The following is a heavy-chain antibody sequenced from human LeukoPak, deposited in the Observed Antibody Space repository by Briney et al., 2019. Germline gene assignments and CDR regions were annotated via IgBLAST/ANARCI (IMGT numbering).Heavy chain of an antibody. CDR3: ARFNVLLWFGELFSRGMDV. J-gene: IGHJ6*02. CDR1: GGSFSGYY. V-gene: IGHV4-34*01. Sequence: SETLSLTCAVYGGSFSGYYWSWIRQPPGKGLEWIGEINHSGSTNYNPSLKSRVTISVDTSKNQFSLKLSSVTAADTAVYYCARFNVLLWFGELFSRGMDVRGQGTTVTVSS. D-gene: IGHD3-10*01. CDR2: INHSGST.